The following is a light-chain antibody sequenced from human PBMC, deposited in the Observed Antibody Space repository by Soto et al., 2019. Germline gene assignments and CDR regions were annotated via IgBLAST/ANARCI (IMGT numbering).Light chain of an antibody. CDR1: QSVSTK. CDR2: GAS. CDR3: QQYDDWPPIT. J-gene: IGKJ5*01. V-gene: IGKV3D-15*01. Sequence: ETVMTQSPAPLSVSPGERATLSCRASQSVSTKLAWYQQKPGQAPRLLIYGASTRATGIPARLSGSGSGTEFTLTVSSLQSEDFAVYYCQQYDDWPPITFGQGTRLEIK.